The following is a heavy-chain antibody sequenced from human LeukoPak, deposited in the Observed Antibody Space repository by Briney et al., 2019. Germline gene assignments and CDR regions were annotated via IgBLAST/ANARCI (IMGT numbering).Heavy chain of an antibody. CDR2: IYYSGST. J-gene: IGHJ3*02. Sequence: SETLSLTCTVSGGSISSSSYYWGWIRQPPGKGLEWIGSIYYSGSTYYNPSLKGRVTISVDTSKNQFSLKLSSVTAADTAVYYCARDHEAGFDAFDIWGQGTMVTVSS. CDR3: ARDHEAGFDAFDI. V-gene: IGHV4-39*07. CDR1: GGSISSSSYY. D-gene: IGHD6-19*01.